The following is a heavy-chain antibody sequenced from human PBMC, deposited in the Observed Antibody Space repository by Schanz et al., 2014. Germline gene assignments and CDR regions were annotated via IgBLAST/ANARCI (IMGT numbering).Heavy chain of an antibody. V-gene: IGHV1-18*01. D-gene: IGHD3-10*01. Sequence: QVQLVQSGAEVKKPGASVKVSCKASGYTFTSYGITWVRQAPGQGLEWMGWISVYHGHTNYAEKVHGRVTMTTDTSTSTAYMELRSLISDDTAVYYCVRDAGWAFGDYHGMDVWGQGTMVTVSS. J-gene: IGHJ6*02. CDR2: ISVYHGHT. CDR1: GYTFTSYG. CDR3: VRDAGWAFGDYHGMDV.